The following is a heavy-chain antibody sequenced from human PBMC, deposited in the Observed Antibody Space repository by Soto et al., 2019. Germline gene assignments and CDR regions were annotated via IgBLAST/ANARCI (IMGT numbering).Heavy chain of an antibody. CDR1: GASINNYH. V-gene: IGHV4-59*08. J-gene: IGHJ4*02. CDR2: IYYTGIT. CDR3: ATLRGLGVVSPYFDY. D-gene: IGHD3-10*01. Sequence: PSETLCLTCTGSGASINNYHWTWIRQPPGKGLEWIAYIYYTGITNFNPSLKSRVTISMDTSKNQFSLKLRSVTAADTAVYFCATLRGLGVVSPYFDYWGQGLMVTVS.